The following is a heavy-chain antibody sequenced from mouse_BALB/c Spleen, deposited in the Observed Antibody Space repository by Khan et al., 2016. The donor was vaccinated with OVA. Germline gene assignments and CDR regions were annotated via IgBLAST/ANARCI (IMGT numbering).Heavy chain of an antibody. CDR1: GYSFTDYN. CDR3: ARTEYYGSSYYFAY. CDR2: IDPYNGGT. J-gene: IGHJ2*01. V-gene: IGHV1S135*01. Sequence: VQLQQSGPELVKPGASVKVSCKASGYSFTDYNMFWVKQSHGKSLEWIGYIDPYNGGTSYNQKFKGKATLTVDKSSSTAFMQRSSLTSEDPAFFYCARTEYYGSSYYFAYWGQGTTLTVSS. D-gene: IGHD1-1*01.